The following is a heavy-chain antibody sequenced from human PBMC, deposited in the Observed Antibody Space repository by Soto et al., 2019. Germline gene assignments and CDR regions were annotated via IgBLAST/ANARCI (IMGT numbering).Heavy chain of an antibody. Sequence: PGGSLRLSCSASGFTFSSYAMHWVRQAPGKGLEYVSAISSNGVSTFFSDSVEGRFTFSRDNSKNSLYLQMSSLRAEDTAVYYCVKEAVVLWFGGYYGMDVWGQGTTVTVSS. J-gene: IGHJ6*02. V-gene: IGHV3-64D*08. D-gene: IGHD3-10*01. CDR3: VKEAVVLWFGGYYGMDV. CDR2: ISSNGVST. CDR1: GFTFSSYA.